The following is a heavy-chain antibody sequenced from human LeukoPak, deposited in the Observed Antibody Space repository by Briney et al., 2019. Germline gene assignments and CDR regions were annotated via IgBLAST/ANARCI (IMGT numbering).Heavy chain of an antibody. V-gene: IGHV4-34*01. CDR3: ARDNTFGELVDY. CDR1: GGSFSGYY. CDR2: INHSGST. D-gene: IGHD3-10*01. Sequence: SETLSLTCAVYGGSFSGYYWSWIRQPPGKGLEWIGEINHSGSTNYNPSLKSRVTISVDTSKNQFSLKLSSVTAEDTAVYYCARDNTFGELVDYWGQGTLVTVSS. J-gene: IGHJ4*02.